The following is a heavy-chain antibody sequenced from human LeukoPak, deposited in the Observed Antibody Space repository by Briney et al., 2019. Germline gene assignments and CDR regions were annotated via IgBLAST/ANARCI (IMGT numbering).Heavy chain of an antibody. D-gene: IGHD1-26*01. CDR3: ARGPLSLYSVGRYRALPGSKDGFDY. CDR2: ISSSSSTI. J-gene: IGHJ4*02. CDR1: GFTFSSYS. V-gene: IGHV3-48*01. Sequence: GGSLRLSCAASGFTFSSYSMNWVRQAPGKGLEWVSYISSSSSTIYYADSVKGRFTISRDNAKNSLYLQMNSLRAEDTAVYYCARGPLSLYSVGRYRALPGSKDGFDYWGQGTLVTVSS.